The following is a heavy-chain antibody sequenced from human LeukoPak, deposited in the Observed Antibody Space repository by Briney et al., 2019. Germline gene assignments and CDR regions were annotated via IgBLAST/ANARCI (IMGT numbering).Heavy chain of an antibody. CDR3: ARDLSGSYGWFDP. D-gene: IGHD1-26*01. J-gene: IGHJ5*02. CDR1: GYTFTGYY. V-gene: IGHV1-2*02. Sequence: ASVKVSCKASGYTFTGYYMHWVRQAPGQGLEWMGWINPNSGGTNYAQKFKGRVTMTRDTSISTAYMELSRLRSDDTAVYYCARDLSGSYGWFDPWGQGTLVTVSS. CDR2: INPNSGGT.